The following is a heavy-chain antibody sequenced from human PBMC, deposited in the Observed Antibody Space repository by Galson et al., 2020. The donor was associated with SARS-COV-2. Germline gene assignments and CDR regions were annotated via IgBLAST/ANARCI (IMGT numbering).Heavy chain of an antibody. V-gene: IGHV3-30*18. Sequence: GGSLRLSCAASGFPFSSYGMHWVRQAPGKGLEWVALISYDGSRESYGDSVKGRVTISRDNSKNTLYLQVNSLRPEETAVYYCVKEGGSYAYYYYGMDVWGLGTTVTVSS. CDR2: ISYDGSRE. CDR3: VKEGGSYAYYYYGMDV. J-gene: IGHJ6*02. CDR1: GFPFSSYG. D-gene: IGHD3-16*01.